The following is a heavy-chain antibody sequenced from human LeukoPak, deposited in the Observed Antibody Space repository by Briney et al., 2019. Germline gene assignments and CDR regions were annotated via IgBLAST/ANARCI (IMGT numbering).Heavy chain of an antibody. CDR3: ATGLPSSSWSLDAFDI. CDR1: GYTLTELS. CDR2: FDPEDGET. D-gene: IGHD6-13*01. V-gene: IGHV1-24*01. Sequence: GASVKVSCKVSGYTLTELSMHLVRQAPGKGLEWMGGFDPEDGETIYAQKFQGRVTMTEDTSTDTAYMELSSLRSEDTAVYYCATGLPSSSWSLDAFDIWGQGTMVTVSS. J-gene: IGHJ3*02.